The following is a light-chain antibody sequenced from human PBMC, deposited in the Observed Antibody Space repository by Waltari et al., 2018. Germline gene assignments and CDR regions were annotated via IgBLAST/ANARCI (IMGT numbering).Light chain of an antibody. Sequence: DIQMTQSPSSLSASVGDRVTIPCRASQSISTYLHWYQQKPGKAPNPLIHAASSLQSGVPSRFRGSGSGTDFTLTISSLHPEDFATYYCQQAYSTPFTFGPGTAVDIK. J-gene: IGKJ3*01. CDR2: AAS. CDR3: QQAYSTPFT. CDR1: QSISTY. V-gene: IGKV1-39*01.